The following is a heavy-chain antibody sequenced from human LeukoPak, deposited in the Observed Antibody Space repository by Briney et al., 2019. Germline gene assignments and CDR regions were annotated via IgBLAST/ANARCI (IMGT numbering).Heavy chain of an antibody. CDR3: ARRPDGTSHFDY. D-gene: IGHD6-6*01. CDR2: VYYSGST. J-gene: IGHJ4*02. Sequence: SSETLSLTCTVSGGSIRSYFWSWIRQPPGKGLEWIGYVYYSGSTNYNPSLKSQVTISVDTSKKQFSLKLSSVTAADTAVYYRARRPDGTSHFDYWGQGTLVTVSS. V-gene: IGHV4-59*08. CDR1: GGSIRSYF.